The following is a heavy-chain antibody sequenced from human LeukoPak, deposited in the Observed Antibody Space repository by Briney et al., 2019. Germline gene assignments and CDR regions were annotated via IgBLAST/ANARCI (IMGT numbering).Heavy chain of an antibody. Sequence: GGSLRLSCAASGFTFSTYSMNWVRQAPGKGLEWVSSISRSSSHIYFADSVKGRFTISRDNAKNSLYLQVNSLRTEDTAVYYCARDRCSGGACYSFDFWGRGTLVTVSS. CDR3: ARDRCSGGACYSFDF. CDR2: ISRSSSHI. D-gene: IGHD2-15*01. CDR1: GFTFSTYS. V-gene: IGHV3-21*06. J-gene: IGHJ4*02.